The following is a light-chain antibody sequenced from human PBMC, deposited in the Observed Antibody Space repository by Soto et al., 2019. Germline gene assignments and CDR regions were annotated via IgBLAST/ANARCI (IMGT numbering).Light chain of an antibody. Sequence: QSALAQPASVSGSPGQSITISCAGSSRDIGGYDFGSWYQQHPGEVPKLIIFDVSDRPSGVSDRFSGSKSGDTASLTISGLQVEDEADYYCSSFSNSDPPYVFGTGTKVTVL. V-gene: IGLV2-14*03. J-gene: IGLJ1*01. CDR1: SRDIGGYDF. CDR2: DVS. CDR3: SSFSNSDPPYV.